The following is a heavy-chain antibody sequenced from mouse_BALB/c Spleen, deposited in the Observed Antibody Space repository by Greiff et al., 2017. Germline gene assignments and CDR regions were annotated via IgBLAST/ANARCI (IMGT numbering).Heavy chain of an antibody. CDR1: GYTFTSYW. Sequence: QVQLQQPGAELVRPGASVKLSCKASGYTFTSYWMNWVKQRPEQGLEWIGRIDPYDSETHYNQKFKDKAILTVDKSSSTAYMQLSSLTSEDSAVYFCARHAESPFTTATAWFAYWGQGTLVTVSA. CDR3: ARHAESPFTTATAWFAY. V-gene: IGHV1-52*01. J-gene: IGHJ3*01. D-gene: IGHD1-2*01. CDR2: IDPYDSET.